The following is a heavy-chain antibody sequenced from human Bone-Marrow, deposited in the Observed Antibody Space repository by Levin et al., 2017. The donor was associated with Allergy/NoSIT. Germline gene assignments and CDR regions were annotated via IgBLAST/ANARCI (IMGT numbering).Heavy chain of an antibody. D-gene: IGHD3-22*01. CDR3: ANSITMIPEDY. CDR1: GLTLSSYS. V-gene: IGHV3-7*01. CDR2: IFQDGSQK. J-gene: IGHJ4*02. Sequence: GGSLRLSCTASGLTLSSYSMSWVRQAPGKGLEWVAYIFQDGSQKYYVDSVRGRFTISRDSAQNSLYLQMNSLRADDTAVYYCANSITMIPEDYWGQGTLVTVSS.